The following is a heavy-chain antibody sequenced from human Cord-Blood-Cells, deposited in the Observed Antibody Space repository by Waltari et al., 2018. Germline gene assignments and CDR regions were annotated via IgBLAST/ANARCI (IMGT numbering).Heavy chain of an antibody. Sequence: QVQLVESGGGVVQPGRSLRLPCAASGFTLISYGIHWVRTASRQGRAWVAVIWYDGSNKYYADSVKGRFTISRDNSKNTLYLQMNSLRAEDTAVYYCARDMNYDILTGYYKGGFDYWGQGTLVTVSS. J-gene: IGHJ4*02. V-gene: IGHV3-33*01. CDR2: IWYDGSNK. CDR1: GFTLISYG. D-gene: IGHD3-9*01. CDR3: ARDMNYDILTGYYKGGFDY.